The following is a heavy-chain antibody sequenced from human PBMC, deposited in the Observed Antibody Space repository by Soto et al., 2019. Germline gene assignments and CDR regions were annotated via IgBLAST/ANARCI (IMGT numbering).Heavy chain of an antibody. CDR1: GGSISSSSYY. D-gene: IGHD6-13*01. CDR2: IYYSGST. J-gene: IGHJ6*03. V-gene: IGHV4-39*01. CDR3: ASVRQEEAAAGNYYYYMDV. Sequence: QLQLQESGPGLVKPSETLSLTCTVSGGSISSSSYYWGWIRQPPGKGLEWIGSIYYSGSTYYNPSLKSRVTISVDTSKNQFSLKLSSVTAADTAVYYCASVRQEEAAAGNYYYYMDVWGKGTTVTVSS.